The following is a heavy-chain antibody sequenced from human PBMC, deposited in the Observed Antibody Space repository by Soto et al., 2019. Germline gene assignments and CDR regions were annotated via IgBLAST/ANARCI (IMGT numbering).Heavy chain of an antibody. J-gene: IGHJ4*01. CDR1: GFPFTNYW. CDR3: ARIGYSSSSFDY. Sequence: PGGSLRLSCAVSGFPFTNYWMSWVRQAPGKGLEWVANIKQDGSVKYYVDSVKGRFTISRDNVKNSLYLQMNILRAEDTAVYYCARIGYSSSSFDYWGHGTLVTVSS. V-gene: IGHV3-7*01. D-gene: IGHD6-6*01. CDR2: IKQDGSVK.